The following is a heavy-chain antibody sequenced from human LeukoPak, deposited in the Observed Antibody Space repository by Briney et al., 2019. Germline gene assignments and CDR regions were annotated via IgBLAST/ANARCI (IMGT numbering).Heavy chain of an antibody. Sequence: PGGSLRLSCAASGFTFSSYAMHWVRQAPGKGLEWVAVISYDGSNKYYADSVKGRFTISRDNSKNTLYLQMNSLRAEDTAVYYCARDPFWGMADYWGQGTLVTVSS. V-gene: IGHV3-30-3*01. CDR2: ISYDGSNK. J-gene: IGHJ4*02. CDR1: GFTFSSYA. CDR3: ARDPFWGMADY. D-gene: IGHD3-16*01.